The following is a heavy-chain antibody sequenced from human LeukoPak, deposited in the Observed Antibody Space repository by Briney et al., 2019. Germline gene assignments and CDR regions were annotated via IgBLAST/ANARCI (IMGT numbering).Heavy chain of an antibody. J-gene: IGHJ4*02. CDR3: AREYCSGGSCLLGGYYFDY. CDR2: ISSSGSTI. CDR1: GFTFSDYY. V-gene: IGHV3-11*01. Sequence: GGSLRLSCAASGFTFSDYYMSWIRQAPGKGLEWVSYISSSGSTIYYADSVKGRFTISRDNAKNSLYLQMNSLRAEDTAVYYCAREYCSGGSCLLGGYYFDYWGQGTLVTVSS. D-gene: IGHD2-15*01.